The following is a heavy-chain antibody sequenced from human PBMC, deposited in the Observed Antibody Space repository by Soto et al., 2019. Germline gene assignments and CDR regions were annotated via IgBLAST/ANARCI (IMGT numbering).Heavy chain of an antibody. V-gene: IGHV3-48*03. CDR3: AAALEDGYNYFEY. CDR1: GFTFIIYE. CDR2: VSSSGSAI. J-gene: IGHJ4*02. Sequence: GSLRLSCVASGFTFIIYEMNWVRQAPGKGLEWVSYVSSSGSAIYYADSVKGRFTISRDNAKKSLYLQMNGLRSEDTAIYYCAAALEDGYNYFEYWGQGALVTVSS. D-gene: IGHD5-12*01.